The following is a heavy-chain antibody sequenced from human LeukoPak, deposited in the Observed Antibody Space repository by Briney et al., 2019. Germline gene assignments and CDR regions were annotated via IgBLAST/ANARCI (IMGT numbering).Heavy chain of an antibody. D-gene: IGHD2-15*01. CDR1: GYTFTSYD. J-gene: IGHJ6*02. CDR2: MNPNSGNT. CDR3: ARDIVAVVPYGMDV. V-gene: IGHV1-8*01. Sequence: ASVKVSCKASGYTFTSYDINWVRQATGQGLEWMGWMNPNSGNTGYAQKFQGRVTMTRNTSISTAYMELSSLRSEDTAVYYCARDIVAVVPYGMDVWGQGTTVTVSS.